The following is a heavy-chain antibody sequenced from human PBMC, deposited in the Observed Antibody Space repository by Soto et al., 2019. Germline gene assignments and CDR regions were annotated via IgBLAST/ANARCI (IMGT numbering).Heavy chain of an antibody. CDR2: IFTTGTTI. D-gene: IGHD3-9*01. Sequence: GGSLRLSCVASGFTFRSYSMVWVRQAPGKGLEWVSYIFTTGTTIYYADSVKGRFTVSRDNAKNSVFLLLNSLRAEDTAVYHCARDKDWAFDYWGQGTPVT. CDR3: ARDKDWAFDY. CDR1: GFTFRSYS. V-gene: IGHV3-48*03. J-gene: IGHJ4*02.